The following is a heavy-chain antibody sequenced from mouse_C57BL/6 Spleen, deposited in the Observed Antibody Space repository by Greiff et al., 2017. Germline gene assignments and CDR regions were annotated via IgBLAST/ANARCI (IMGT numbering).Heavy chain of an antibody. Sequence: VKLLESGPELVKPGASVKISCKASCYAFSSSWMNWVKQRPGKGLEWIGRLYPGDGDTNYNGKFKGKATLTADKSYSTAYMQLSSLTSEDSAVYFCARSAQLAMDYWGQGTSVTVSS. CDR2: LYPGDGDT. D-gene: IGHD4-1*02. V-gene: IGHV1-82*01. J-gene: IGHJ4*01. CDR1: CYAFSSSW. CDR3: ARSAQLAMDY.